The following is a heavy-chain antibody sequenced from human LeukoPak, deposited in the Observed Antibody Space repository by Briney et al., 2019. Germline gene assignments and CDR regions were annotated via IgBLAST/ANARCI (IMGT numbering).Heavy chain of an antibody. J-gene: IGHJ1*01. Sequence: ASVKVSCKASGYTLTEYHITWMRQAPGQGLEWMGWISTYNGNTNYAQKFQGRVTMTTDKSTSTAYMELRTLRSDDPAVCYCARTKGPVEYLRHLRRGTLVTVSS. CDR1: GYTLTEYH. CDR3: ARTKGPVEYLRH. CDR2: ISTYNGNT. V-gene: IGHV1-18*01.